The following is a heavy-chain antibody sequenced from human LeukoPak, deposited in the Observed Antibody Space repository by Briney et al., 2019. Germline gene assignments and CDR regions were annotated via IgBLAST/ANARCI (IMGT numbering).Heavy chain of an antibody. D-gene: IGHD3-10*01. J-gene: IGHJ4*02. CDR1: GYTFTGYY. Sequence: ASVKVSCKASGYTFTGYYVHWVRQAPGQGLEWMGWMNPKSGGTNYAQKFEARVTMNRDTSISTAYMELSRLRSEDTAVYYCARGSSGSNDYWGQGTLVTVSS. CDR3: ARGSSGSNDY. CDR2: MNPKSGGT. V-gene: IGHV1-2*02.